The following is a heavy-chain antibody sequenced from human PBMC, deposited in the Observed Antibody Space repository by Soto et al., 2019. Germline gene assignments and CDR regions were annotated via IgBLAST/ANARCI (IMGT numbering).Heavy chain of an antibody. CDR2: ITSNGDST. J-gene: IGHJ4*02. Sequence: GGSLRLSCAAFGFDFNKYAMSWVRQAPGKGLQWVSSITSNGDSTYYADSVKGRFTTSRDNSKNTLYLQMNSLRADDTAVFYCAKDSPSYTTSPFYFDSWGQGTLVTVSS. CDR1: GFDFNKYA. V-gene: IGHV3-23*01. D-gene: IGHD2-2*02. CDR3: AKDSPSYTTSPFYFDS.